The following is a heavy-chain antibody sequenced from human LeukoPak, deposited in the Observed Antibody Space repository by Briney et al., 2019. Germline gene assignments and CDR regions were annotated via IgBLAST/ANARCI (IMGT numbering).Heavy chain of an antibody. CDR2: INHSGST. D-gene: IGHD4-23*01. J-gene: IGHJ3*02. CDR3: ARGPRVRWQTPRLDAFDI. V-gene: IGHV4-34*01. Sequence: PSETLSLTCAVYGGSFSGYYWSWIRQPPGKGLEWIGEINHSGSTNYNPSLKSRVTISVDTSKNQFSLKLNSVTAADTAVYYCARGPRVRWQTPRLDAFDIWGQGTMVTVSS. CDR1: GGSFSGYY.